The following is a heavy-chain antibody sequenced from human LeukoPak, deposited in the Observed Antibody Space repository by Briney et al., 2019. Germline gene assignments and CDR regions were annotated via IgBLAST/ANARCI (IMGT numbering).Heavy chain of an antibody. D-gene: IGHD5-12*01. CDR3: ARHGRYSDYDYWFDP. J-gene: IGHJ5*02. CDR1: GGFISSSSYY. CDR2: ISYRGSS. V-gene: IGHV4-39*01. Sequence: NPSAPLSPTSASSGGFISSSSYYWRWIREPPLKWLECIRSISYRGSSNHIPSLKSRVTISTDTSKNQFSLKLSSVTAADTAVYYCARHGRYSDYDYWFDPWGQGILVTVSP.